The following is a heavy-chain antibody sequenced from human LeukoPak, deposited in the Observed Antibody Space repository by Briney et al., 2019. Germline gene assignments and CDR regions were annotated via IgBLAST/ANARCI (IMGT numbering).Heavy chain of an antibody. D-gene: IGHD5-12*01. V-gene: IGHV3-30*04. CDR1: GFTFSSYA. CDR2: ISYDGSNK. Sequence: PGRSLRLSCAASGFTFSSYAMHWVRQAPGKGLEWVAVISYDGSNKYYADSVKGRFTISRDNSKNTLYLQMNSLRAEDTAVYYCARVRGYETTEYYFDYWGQGTLVTVSS. J-gene: IGHJ4*02. CDR3: ARVRGYETTEYYFDY.